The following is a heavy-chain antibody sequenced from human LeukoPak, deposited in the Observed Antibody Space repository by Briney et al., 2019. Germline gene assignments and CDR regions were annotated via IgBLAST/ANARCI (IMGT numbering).Heavy chain of an antibody. CDR2: IYYSGST. V-gene: IGHV4-61*08. CDR1: GGSISSGGYY. CDR3: ARDQGYCSSTSCHISWFDP. J-gene: IGHJ5*02. D-gene: IGHD2-2*01. Sequence: SQTLSLTCTVSGGSISSGGYYWSWIRQPPGKGLEWIGYIYYSGSTNYNPSLKSRVTISVDTSKNQFSLKLSSVTAADTAVYYCARDQGYCSSTSCHISWFDPWGQGTLVTVSS.